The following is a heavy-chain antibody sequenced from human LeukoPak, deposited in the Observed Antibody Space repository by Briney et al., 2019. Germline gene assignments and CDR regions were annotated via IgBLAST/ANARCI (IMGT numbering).Heavy chain of an antibody. V-gene: IGHV3-21*04. D-gene: IGHD1-26*01. J-gene: IGHJ4*02. Sequence: GGSLRLSCAASGFTFSSYSMNWVRQAPGKGLEWVSSISSSSSYIYYADSVKGRFTISRDNSKNTLYLQMNSLRAEDTAVYYCAKGSSFAWYFDYWGQGTLVTVSS. CDR2: ISSSSSYI. CDR3: AKGSSFAWYFDY. CDR1: GFTFSSYS.